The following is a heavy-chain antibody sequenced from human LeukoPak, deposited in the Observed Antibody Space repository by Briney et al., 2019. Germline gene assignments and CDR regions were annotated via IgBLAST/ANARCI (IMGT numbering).Heavy chain of an antibody. CDR3: ARGDASGRPGIGFDF. V-gene: IGHV4-59*01. CDR2: FHDSEST. CDR1: GGSISNSY. Sequence: PSETLSLTCTVSGGSISNSYWSWIRQPPGKGLEWIGFFHDSESTNYNPPLKSRVSISLDTSKNQVSLWLSSVTAADTAVYYCARGDASGRPGIGFDFWGQGTLVTVSS. D-gene: IGHD1-26*01. J-gene: IGHJ4*02.